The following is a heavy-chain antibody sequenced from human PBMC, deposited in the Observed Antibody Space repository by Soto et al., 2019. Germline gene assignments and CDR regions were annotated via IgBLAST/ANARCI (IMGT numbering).Heavy chain of an antibody. D-gene: IGHD6-19*01. CDR1: GGTFSSYA. V-gene: IGHV1-69*13. CDR3: ARVGAVAGSPDY. CDR2: IIPIFGTS. J-gene: IGHJ4*02. Sequence: SVKVSCKASGGTFSSYAISWVRQAPGQGLEWMGGIIPIFGTSNYAQKFQGRVTITADESTSTAYMELSSLRAEDTAVYYCARVGAVAGSPDYWGQGTLVTVS.